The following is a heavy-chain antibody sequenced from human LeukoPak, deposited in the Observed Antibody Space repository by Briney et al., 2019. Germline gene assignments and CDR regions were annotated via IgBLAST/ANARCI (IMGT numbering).Heavy chain of an antibody. D-gene: IGHD2-2*01. CDR1: GGSFSAYY. J-gene: IGHJ4*02. V-gene: IGHV4-34*01. CDR2: INHSGST. CDR3: ARGPCSSTSCYLTY. Sequence: SETLSLTCAVFGGSFSAYYWSWVRQSPGKGLEWIGEINHSGSTNYNWSLKSRVTISVDTSKNQFSLKVTSVTAADTAMYYCARGPCSSTSCYLTYWGQGTLVTVSS.